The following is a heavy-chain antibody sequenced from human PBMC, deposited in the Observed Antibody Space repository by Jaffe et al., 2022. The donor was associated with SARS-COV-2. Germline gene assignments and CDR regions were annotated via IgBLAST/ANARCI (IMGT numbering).Heavy chain of an antibody. CDR3: ARGAYDYVWGSYTPFDY. Sequence: EVQLVESGGGLVQPGGSLRLSCAASGFTFSSYWMHWVRQAPGKGLVWVSRINSDGSSTSYADSVKGRFTISRDNAKNTLYLQMNSLRAEDTAVYYCARGAYDYVWGSYTPFDYWGQGTLVTVSS. CDR1: GFTFSSYW. J-gene: IGHJ4*02. D-gene: IGHD3-16*01. V-gene: IGHV3-74*01. CDR2: INSDGSST.